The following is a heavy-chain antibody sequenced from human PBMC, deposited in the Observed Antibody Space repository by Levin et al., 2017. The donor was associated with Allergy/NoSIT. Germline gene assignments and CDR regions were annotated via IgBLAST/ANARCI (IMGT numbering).Heavy chain of an antibody. CDR2: INHSGST. V-gene: IGHV4-34*01. D-gene: IGHD2-15*01. Sequence: GSLRLSCAVYGGSFSGYYWSWIRQPPGKGLEWIGEINHSGSTNYNPSLKSRVTISVDTSKNQFSLKLSSVTAADTAVYYCARGGRGYCSGGSCYGRALYYYYGMDVWGQGTTVTVSS. J-gene: IGHJ6*02. CDR1: GGSFSGYY. CDR3: ARGGRGYCSGGSCYGRALYYYYGMDV.